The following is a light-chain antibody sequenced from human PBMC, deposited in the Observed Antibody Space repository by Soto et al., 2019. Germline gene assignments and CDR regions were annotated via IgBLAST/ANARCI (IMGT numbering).Light chain of an antibody. CDR2: GAS. CDR1: QSVSSSY. Sequence: EIVLTQSPGTLSLSPGERATLSCRASQSVSSSYLAWYQQKPGQAPRLLIYGASSRATGIPDRFSGSGSGTDFTLTISRLEPEDVAVYYCQQYGSSPPWTCGQGTKVEIK. J-gene: IGKJ1*01. CDR3: QQYGSSPPWT. V-gene: IGKV3-20*01.